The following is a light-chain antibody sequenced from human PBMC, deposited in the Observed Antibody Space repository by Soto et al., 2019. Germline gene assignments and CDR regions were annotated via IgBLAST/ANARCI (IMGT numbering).Light chain of an antibody. J-gene: IGKJ3*01. CDR3: QQYSNWPGRT. Sequence: DIQMTQSPSSLSASVGDRVTITCRASQSISSYLAWYQQKPGKAPKLLIYAASTLQSGVPSRFSGSGSGTEFSLTISSLQSEDFAVYYCQQYSNWPGRTFGPGTKVDIK. CDR2: AAS. CDR1: QSISSY. V-gene: IGKV1-9*01.